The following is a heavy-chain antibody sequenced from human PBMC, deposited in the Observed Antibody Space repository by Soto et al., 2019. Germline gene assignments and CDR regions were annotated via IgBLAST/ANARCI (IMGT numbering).Heavy chain of an antibody. CDR2: IYYSGST. D-gene: IGHD3-22*01. J-gene: IGHJ5*02. CDR3: ARETMIELTNWFDP. V-gene: IGHV4-59*01. CDR1: GGSISSYY. Sequence: SESLSLTCTVSGGSISSYYWSWIRQPPGKGLEWIGYIYYSGSTNYNPSLKSRVTISVDTSKNQFSLKLSSVTAADTAVYYCARETMIELTNWFDPWGQGTLVTVSS.